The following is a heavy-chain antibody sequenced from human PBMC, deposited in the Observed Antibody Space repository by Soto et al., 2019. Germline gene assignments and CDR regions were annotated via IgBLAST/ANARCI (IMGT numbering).Heavy chain of an antibody. Sequence: PGGSLRLSCAASGFTFSSYWMSWVRQAPGKGLEWVANIKQDGSEKYYVDSVKGRFTISRDNAKNSLYLQMNSLRAEDTAVYYCAIVRTTVTTSHYFDYWGQGTLVTVSS. CDR3: AIVRTTVTTSHYFDY. D-gene: IGHD4-17*01. CDR2: IKQDGSEK. J-gene: IGHJ4*02. V-gene: IGHV3-7*01. CDR1: GFTFSSYW.